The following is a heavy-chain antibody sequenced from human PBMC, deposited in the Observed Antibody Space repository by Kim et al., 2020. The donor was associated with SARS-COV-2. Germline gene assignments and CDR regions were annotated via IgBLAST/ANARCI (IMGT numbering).Heavy chain of an antibody. V-gene: IGHV1-3*01. CDR3: ARMGTGGEVYYYYGMDV. CDR2: INAGNGNT. D-gene: IGHD3-16*01. J-gene: IGHJ6*02. CDR1: GYTFTSYA. Sequence: ASVKVSCKASGYTFTSYAMHWVRQAPGQRLEWMGWINAGNGNTKYSQKFQGRVTITRDTSASTAYMELSSLRSEDTAVYYCARMGTGGEVYYYYGMDVWGQGTTVTVSS.